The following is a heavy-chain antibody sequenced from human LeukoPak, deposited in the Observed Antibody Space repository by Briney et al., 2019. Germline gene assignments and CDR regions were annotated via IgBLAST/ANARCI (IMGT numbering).Heavy chain of an antibody. CDR2: ISYDGSNK. CDR3: ARDSLAATWIQLWQGAFDI. J-gene: IGHJ3*02. Sequence: GGSLRLSCAASGFTFSSYTMNWVRQAPGKGLEWVAVISYDGSNKYYADSVKGRFTISRDNSKNTLYLQMNSLRAEDTAVYYCARDSLAATWIQLWQGAFDIWGQGTMVTVSS. D-gene: IGHD5-18*01. CDR1: GFTFSSYT. V-gene: IGHV3-30-3*01.